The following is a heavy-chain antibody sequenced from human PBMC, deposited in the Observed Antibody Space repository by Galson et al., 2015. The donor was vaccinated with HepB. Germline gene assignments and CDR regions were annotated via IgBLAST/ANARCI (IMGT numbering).Heavy chain of an antibody. CDR2: IWYDGSNK. J-gene: IGHJ6*02. Sequence: SLRLSCAASGFTFSSYGMHWVRQAPGKGLEWVAVIWYDGSNKYYADSVKGRFTISRDNSKNTLYLQMNSLRAEDTAVYYCARDPGVVILARYYYYGMDVWGQGTTVTVSS. CDR3: ARDPGVVILARYYYYGMDV. CDR1: GFTFSSYG. D-gene: IGHD3-22*01. V-gene: IGHV3-33*01.